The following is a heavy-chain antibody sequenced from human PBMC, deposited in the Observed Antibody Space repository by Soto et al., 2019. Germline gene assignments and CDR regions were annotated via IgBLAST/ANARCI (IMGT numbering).Heavy chain of an antibody. CDR1: GYSFPSYW. CDR2: IYPGDSDT. J-gene: IGHJ6*02. CDR3: ARQRGYDYGYYYGMDV. Sequence: PGESLKISCKGSGYSFPSYWIGWVRQIPGKGLEWMGIIYPGDSDTRYSPSFQGQVTISADKSISTAYLQWSSLKASDAAMYYCARQRGYDYGYYYGMDVWGQGTTVTGSS. D-gene: IGHD5-12*01. V-gene: IGHV5-51*01.